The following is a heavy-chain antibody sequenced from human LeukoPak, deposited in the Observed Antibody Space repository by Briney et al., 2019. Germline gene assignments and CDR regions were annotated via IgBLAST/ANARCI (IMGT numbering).Heavy chain of an antibody. CDR2: ISSSGSTI. Sequence: PGGSLRLSCAASGFTFSDYYMSWIRRAPGKGLEWVSYISSSGSTIYYADSVKGRFTISRDNSKNTLYLQMNSLRAEDTAVYYCAKDGLDSSGYRYFQHWGQGTLVTVSS. CDR3: AKDGLDSSGYRYFQH. CDR1: GFTFSDYY. J-gene: IGHJ1*01. D-gene: IGHD3-22*01. V-gene: IGHV3-11*04.